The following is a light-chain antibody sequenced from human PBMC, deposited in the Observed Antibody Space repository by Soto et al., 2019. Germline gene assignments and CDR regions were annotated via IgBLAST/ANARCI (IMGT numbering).Light chain of an antibody. Sequence: AIQMTQSPSSLSASVGDRVIITCRASQGIGKDLGWYQQKPGKAPKLLIYFASSLQSGVPSRFSGSGSGTDFTLTITSLQPEDFATYYCLQDDNFPLTFGGGTKVEIK. CDR3: LQDDNFPLT. J-gene: IGKJ4*01. CDR1: QGIGKD. V-gene: IGKV1-6*01. CDR2: FAS.